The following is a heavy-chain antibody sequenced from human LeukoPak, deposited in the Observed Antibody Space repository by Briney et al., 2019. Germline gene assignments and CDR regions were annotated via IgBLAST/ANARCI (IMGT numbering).Heavy chain of an antibody. J-gene: IGHJ3*02. CDR3: ARELSGSYYENAFDI. Sequence: PSETLSLTCTVSNDSISSGDYYWNWIRQPPGKGLEWIGYIFHRGGTSYNPSLKSRILFSVDTSQNQFSLKLSSVTAADTAVYYCARELSGSYYENAFDIWGQGTMVTVSS. CDR2: IFHRGGT. D-gene: IGHD1-26*01. V-gene: IGHV4-30-4*02. CDR1: NDSISSGDYY.